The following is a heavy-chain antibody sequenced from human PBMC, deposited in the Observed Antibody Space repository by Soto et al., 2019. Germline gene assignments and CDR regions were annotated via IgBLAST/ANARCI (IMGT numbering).Heavy chain of an antibody. Sequence: PSETLSLTCTVSGGSISSGGYYWSWIRQHPGKGLEWIGYIYYSGSTYYNPSLKSRVTISVDTSKNQFSLKLSSVTAADTAVYYCARVETDIVAVPAALAAFDIWGQGTMVTVSS. CDR3: ARVETDIVAVPAALAAFDI. J-gene: IGHJ3*02. CDR1: GGSISSGGYY. CDR2: IYYSGST. D-gene: IGHD2-2*01. V-gene: IGHV4-31*03.